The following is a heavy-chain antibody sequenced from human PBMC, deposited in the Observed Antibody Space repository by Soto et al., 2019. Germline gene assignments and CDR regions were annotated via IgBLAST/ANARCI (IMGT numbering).Heavy chain of an antibody. CDR2: MNPNSGNT. V-gene: IGHV1-8*01. J-gene: IGHJ5*02. CDR1: GYTFTSYD. D-gene: IGHD6-6*01. CDR3: ARGRRPRLAARSYNWFDP. Sequence: GASVKVSCKASGYTFTSYDINWVRQATGQGLEWMGWMNPNSGNTGYAQKFQGRVTMTRNTSISTAYMELSSLRSEDTAVYYCARGRRPRLAARSYNWFDPWGQGTLVTVSS.